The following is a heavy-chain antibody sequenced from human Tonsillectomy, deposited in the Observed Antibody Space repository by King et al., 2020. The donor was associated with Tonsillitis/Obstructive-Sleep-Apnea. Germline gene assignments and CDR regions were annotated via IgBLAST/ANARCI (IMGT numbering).Heavy chain of an antibody. CDR2: IYYSGST. CDR1: GGTIRSAGYY. CDR3: ASDALYYPVGVVRPDADYYYMDV. D-gene: IGHD3-3*01. J-gene: IGHJ6*03. Sequence: QLQESGPGLVKPSQTLSLTCTVPGGTIRSAGYYWSWIRQHPGKGLGWIGCIYYSGSTNYNPSLKSRVTISVDTSKNQFSLKLSSVTAADTAVYYCASDALYYPVGVVRPDADYYYMDVWGKGTTVTVSS. V-gene: IGHV4-31*03.